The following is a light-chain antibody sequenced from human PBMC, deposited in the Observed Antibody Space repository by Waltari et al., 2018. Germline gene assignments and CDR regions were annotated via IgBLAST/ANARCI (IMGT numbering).Light chain of an antibody. CDR1: QGVDKY. J-gene: IGKJ1*01. Sequence: EIVLTQSPGTLSLSPGQRATLSCRTSQGVDKYLTWYQQRPGQAPSLLLYHTSIRATGIPDRFSCSGYGTDFILTVSRLEPEDFAVYYCQKYDFLPATFVQGNMVEIK. V-gene: IGKV3-20*01. CDR2: HTS. CDR3: QKYDFLPAT.